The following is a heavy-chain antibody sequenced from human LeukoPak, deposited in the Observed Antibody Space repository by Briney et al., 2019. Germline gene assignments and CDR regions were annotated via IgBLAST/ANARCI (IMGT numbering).Heavy chain of an antibody. Sequence: PGGSLRLSCAASGFTFSSYAMSWVRQAPGKGLEWVSAISGSGGSTYYADSVKGRFTISRDNSKNTLYLQVNSLRAEDTAVYYCAKDSTYYYDSLLRVAFDIWGQGTMVTVSS. J-gene: IGHJ3*02. V-gene: IGHV3-23*01. CDR2: ISGSGGST. CDR3: AKDSTYYYDSLLRVAFDI. D-gene: IGHD3-22*01. CDR1: GFTFSSYA.